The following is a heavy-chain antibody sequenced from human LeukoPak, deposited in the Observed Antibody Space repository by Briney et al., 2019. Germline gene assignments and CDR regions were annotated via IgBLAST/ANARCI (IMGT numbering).Heavy chain of an antibody. CDR2: INPSGGST. D-gene: IGHD3-10*01. CDR3: ARGAQARHYYGSGSYFVFFDY. Sequence: ASVKVSCNASGYTFTSYYMHWVRQAPGQGLEWMGIINPSGGSTSYAQKFQGRVTMTRDTSTSTVYMELSSLRSEDTAVYYCARGAQARHYYGSGSYFVFFDYWGQGTLVTVSS. J-gene: IGHJ4*02. V-gene: IGHV1-46*03. CDR1: GYTFTSYY.